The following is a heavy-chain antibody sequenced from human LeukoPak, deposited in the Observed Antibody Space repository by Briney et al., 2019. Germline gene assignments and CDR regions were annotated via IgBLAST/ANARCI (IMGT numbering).Heavy chain of an antibody. J-gene: IGHJ5*02. CDR1: GGSISSSSYY. Sequence: PSETLSLTCTVSGGSISSSSYYWGWIRQPPGKGLEWIGSIYYSGSTYYNPSLKSRVTISVDTSKNQFSLKLSSVTAADTAVYYCARHSSGYEFAFDPWGQGTLVIVSS. CDR2: IYYSGST. D-gene: IGHD5-12*01. V-gene: IGHV4-39*01. CDR3: ARHSSGYEFAFDP.